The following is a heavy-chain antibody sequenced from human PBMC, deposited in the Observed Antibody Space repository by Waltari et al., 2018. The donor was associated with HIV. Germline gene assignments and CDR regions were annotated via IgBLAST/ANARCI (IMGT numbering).Heavy chain of an antibody. CDR1: GSTFTSTA. V-gene: IGHV7-4-1*02. J-gene: IGHJ2*01. Sequence: QVQLVQSGSELKKPGASVKVSCKASGSTFTSTAINWVRQAPGQGPGWMGWINTTTGNPTYAQEFIGRFVCSLDTSGRTAFLQVSSLKPEDTAVYYCARSTKKTVVTISYWWFDLGGRGTLVTVSS. D-gene: IGHD3-3*01. CDR2: INTTTGNP. CDR3: ARSTKKTVVTISYWWFDL.